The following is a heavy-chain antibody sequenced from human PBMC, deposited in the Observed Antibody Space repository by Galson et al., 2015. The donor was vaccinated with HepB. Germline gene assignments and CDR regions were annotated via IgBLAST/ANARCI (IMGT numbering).Heavy chain of an antibody. CDR2: ISVSGIST. V-gene: IGHV3-23*01. Sequence: SLRLSCAGSGFSFSKYVMSWVRQAPGKGLEWVAAISVSGISTNYADSVKGRLRISRDNTNNTVYLQMDNLRVDDSAVYYCAKGDPSLWSGPPDYWGQGSLVTVSS. D-gene: IGHD3-3*01. CDR3: AKGDPSLWSGPPDY. J-gene: IGHJ4*02. CDR1: GFSFSKYV.